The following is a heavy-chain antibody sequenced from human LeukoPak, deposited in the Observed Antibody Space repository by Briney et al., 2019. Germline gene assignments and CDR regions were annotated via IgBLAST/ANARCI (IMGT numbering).Heavy chain of an antibody. CDR2: INTDGSTT. J-gene: IGHJ4*02. D-gene: IGHD4/OR15-4a*01. CDR1: GFTFSSYL. CDR3: ARDLDYKLDY. Sequence: GGSLRLSCATSGFTFSSYLMHWVRQAPGKGLVWVSRINTDGSTTNYADSVKGRFTISRDNAKNTLYLQMNSLRVEDTAVYYCARDLDYKLDYWGQGTLVTVSS. V-gene: IGHV3-74*01.